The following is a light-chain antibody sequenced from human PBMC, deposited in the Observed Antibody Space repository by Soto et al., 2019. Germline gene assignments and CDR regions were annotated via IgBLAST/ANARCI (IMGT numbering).Light chain of an antibody. V-gene: IGKV1-5*03. Sequence: IQMSPSPSTPSGSVGDRVTITCRASQTISSWLAWYQQKPGKAPKLLIYKASTLKSGVPSRFSGSGSGTEFTLTISSLQPGDFATYYCQHYNTYPWTFGQGTKVDIK. J-gene: IGKJ1*01. CDR3: QHYNTYPWT. CDR1: QTISSW. CDR2: KAS.